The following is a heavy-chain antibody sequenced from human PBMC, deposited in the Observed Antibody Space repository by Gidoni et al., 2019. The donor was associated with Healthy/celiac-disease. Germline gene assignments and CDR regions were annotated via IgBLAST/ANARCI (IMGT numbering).Heavy chain of an antibody. D-gene: IGHD1-1*01. V-gene: IGHV3-30*18. CDR1: GFTFSSYG. CDR3: AKDQSGYRAMHYYYYYGMDV. J-gene: IGHJ6*02. Sequence: QVQLVESGGGVVKPGRSLRLSCAASGFTFSSYGRHWVRQAPGKGLEWVAFISYDGSNKYYADSVKGRFTISRDNSKNTLYLQMNSLRAEDTAVYYCAKDQSGYRAMHYYYYYGMDVWGQGTTVTVSS. CDR2: ISYDGSNK.